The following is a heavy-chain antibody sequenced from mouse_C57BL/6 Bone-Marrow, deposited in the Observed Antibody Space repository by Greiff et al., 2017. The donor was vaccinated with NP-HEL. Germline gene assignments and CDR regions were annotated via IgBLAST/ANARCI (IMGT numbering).Heavy chain of an antibody. V-gene: IGHV1-5*01. CDR2: IYPGNSDT. D-gene: IGHD1-1*01. CDR3: RYDSTVVDYFDY. J-gene: IGHJ2*01. Sequence: VQLQQSGTVLARPGASVKMSCKTSGYTFTSYWMHWVKQRPGQGLEWIGAIYPGNSDTSYNQKFKGKAKLTAVTSASTAYMELSSLTNEDSAVYYGRYDSTVVDYFDYWGQGTTLTVSS. CDR1: GYTFTSYW.